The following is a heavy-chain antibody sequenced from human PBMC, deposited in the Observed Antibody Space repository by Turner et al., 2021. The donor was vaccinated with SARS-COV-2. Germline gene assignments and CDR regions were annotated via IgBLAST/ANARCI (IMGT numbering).Heavy chain of an antibody. D-gene: IGHD4-17*01. CDR1: GFTVSSNY. V-gene: IGHV3-53*01. CDR2: IYSGGST. Sequence: EVQLVESGGGWIKPGGALRLSGAAPGFTVSSNYMSWVRQAPGKGLDWVSVIYSGGSTYYAYSVKGRFTITRDNSKNTLYLQMNSRRAEDTAVYYCSRQLTTVTTWFDPWGQGTLVTVSS. CDR3: SRQLTTVTTWFDP. J-gene: IGHJ5*02.